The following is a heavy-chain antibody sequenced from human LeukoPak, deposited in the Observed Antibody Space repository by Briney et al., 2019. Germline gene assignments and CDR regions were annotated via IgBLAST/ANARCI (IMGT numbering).Heavy chain of an antibody. J-gene: IGHJ4*02. D-gene: IGHD1-26*01. V-gene: IGHV3-23*01. Sequence: LPGGSLRLSCAASGFTFSSYAMSWVRQAPGKGLEWVSAISGSGGSTYYADSVKGRFTISRDNSKNTLYLQMSSLRAEDTAVYYCAKGLSIVGATYDYWGQGTLATVSS. CDR2: ISGSGGST. CDR1: GFTFSSYA. CDR3: AKGLSIVGATYDY.